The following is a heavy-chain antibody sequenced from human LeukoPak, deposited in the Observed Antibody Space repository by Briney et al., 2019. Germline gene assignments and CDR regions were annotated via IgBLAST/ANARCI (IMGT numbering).Heavy chain of an antibody. D-gene: IGHD6-19*01. Sequence: GGSLRLSCAASGFTFTKYAMSWVRQAAGKGLEWVSAIGGSGTKTFYAESVKGRFTISRDNSKNTLYLQMNSLRAEDTAVYYCARGRYSSGFWGQGTLVTVSS. CDR2: IGGSGTKT. J-gene: IGHJ4*02. CDR3: ARGRYSSGF. CDR1: GFTFTKYA. V-gene: IGHV3-23*01.